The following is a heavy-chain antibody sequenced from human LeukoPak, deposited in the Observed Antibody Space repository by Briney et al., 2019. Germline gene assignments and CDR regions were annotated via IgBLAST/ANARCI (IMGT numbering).Heavy chain of an antibody. Sequence: SETLSLTCTVSGGSISSSSSYWGWLRQPPGKGREWVGSIYYSGTTYYNPSLRSRVTISEDTSKNQFSLKLSSVTVADTAVYYCARHKPKYLYYFDYWGQGTLVTVSS. CDR1: GGSISSSSSY. CDR2: IYYSGTT. J-gene: IGHJ4*02. D-gene: IGHD2-2*02. V-gene: IGHV4-39*01. CDR3: ARHKPKYLYYFDY.